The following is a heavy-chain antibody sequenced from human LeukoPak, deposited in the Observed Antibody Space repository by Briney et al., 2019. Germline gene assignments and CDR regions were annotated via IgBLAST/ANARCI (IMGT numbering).Heavy chain of an antibody. V-gene: IGHV3-23*01. CDR2: ISSSGAYT. J-gene: IGHJ4*02. CDR3: AKIPDYYDNSGNAY. Sequence: PGGSLRLSCAASGFTFSSYAMSWVRQAPGKGLEWVSRISSSGAYTPYADSVKGRFTISRDNSKSTLCLQMNSLRAEDTAVYYCAKIPDYYDNSGNAYWGQGTLVTVSS. D-gene: IGHD3-22*01. CDR1: GFTFSSYA.